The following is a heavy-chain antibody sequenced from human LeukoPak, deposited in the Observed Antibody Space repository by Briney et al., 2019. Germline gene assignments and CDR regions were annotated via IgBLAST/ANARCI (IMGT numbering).Heavy chain of an antibody. CDR3: GKGSRWLHLWGDY. Sequence: GRSLRLSCAASGFTFSSYGMHWVRPAPGKGLEWVAFISYDGSNKYYADSVKGRFTISRDNSKNTLYLQMNSLRAEDTAVYSCGKGSRWLHLWGDYWGQGTLVTVSS. CDR1: GFTFSSYG. V-gene: IGHV3-30*18. J-gene: IGHJ4*02. D-gene: IGHD5-24*01. CDR2: ISYDGSNK.